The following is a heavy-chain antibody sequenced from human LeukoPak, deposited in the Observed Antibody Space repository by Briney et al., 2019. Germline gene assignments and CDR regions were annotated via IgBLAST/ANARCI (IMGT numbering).Heavy chain of an antibody. V-gene: IGHV1-18*01. CDR3: ARTQYYYDSSGYSLYYYYYYMDV. Sequence: ASVKVSCKASGYTFTSYGISWVGQAPGQGLEWMGWISAYNGNTNYAQKLQGRVTMTTDTSTSTAYMELRSLRSDDTAVYYCARTQYYYDSSGYSLYYYYYYMDVWGKGTTVTVSS. J-gene: IGHJ6*03. D-gene: IGHD3-22*01. CDR1: GYTFTSYG. CDR2: ISAYNGNT.